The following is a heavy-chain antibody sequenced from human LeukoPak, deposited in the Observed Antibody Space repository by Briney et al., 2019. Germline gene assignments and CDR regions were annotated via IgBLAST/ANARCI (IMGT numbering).Heavy chain of an antibody. V-gene: IGHV4-4*07. Sequence: SETLSLTCTVSGASISTYYWSWIRQPAGKGLEWIGRMYNTGSTNYNPSLKSRVTMSVDTSKNQLSLRLSSVTAADTAVYYCARYLDYYNWFDPWGQGTLVTVSS. CDR2: MYNTGST. D-gene: IGHD4/OR15-4a*01. J-gene: IGHJ5*02. CDR3: ARYLDYYNWFDP. CDR1: GASISTYY.